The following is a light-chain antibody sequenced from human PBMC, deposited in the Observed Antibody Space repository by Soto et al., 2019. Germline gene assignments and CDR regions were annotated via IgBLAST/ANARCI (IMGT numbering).Light chain of an antibody. Sequence: QSALTQPASVSGSPGQSITISYTGTSSDVGGYNYVSWYQQHPVKAPKLMIYDVTNRPSGVSDRFSGSKSGNTASLTISGLQAEDEAVYYCSSYTSSSTPYVFGPGTKVTVL. J-gene: IGLJ1*01. CDR2: DVT. CDR3: SSYTSSSTPYV. V-gene: IGLV2-14*01. CDR1: SSDVGGYNY.